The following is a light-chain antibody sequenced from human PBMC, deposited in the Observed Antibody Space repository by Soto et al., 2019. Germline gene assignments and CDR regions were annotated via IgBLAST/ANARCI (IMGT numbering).Light chain of an antibody. Sequence: EIVLTQSPGTLSLSPGERATLSFRASQSVSSSYLAWYQHRPGQAPRLLICVASSRDTGIPDRFSGSGSGTDFTLTLSRLEPEDFAVYYFQQYGSXPPTSGQGTKV. CDR1: QSVSSSY. J-gene: IGKJ1*01. CDR2: VAS. CDR3: QQYGSXPPT. V-gene: IGKV3-20*01.